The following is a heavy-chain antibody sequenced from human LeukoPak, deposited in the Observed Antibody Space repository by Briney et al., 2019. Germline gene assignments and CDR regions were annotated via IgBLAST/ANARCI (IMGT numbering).Heavy chain of an antibody. Sequence: KVSCKASGYTFTNYWIGWVRQMPGKGLEWMGIIYPGDSDTRYSPSFQGQVTISADKSISTAYLQWSSLKASDTAMYYCARHSIAVAGYNWFDPWGQGTLVTVSS. D-gene: IGHD6-19*01. J-gene: IGHJ5*02. CDR1: GYTFTNYW. CDR3: ARHSIAVAGYNWFDP. V-gene: IGHV5-51*01. CDR2: IYPGDSDT.